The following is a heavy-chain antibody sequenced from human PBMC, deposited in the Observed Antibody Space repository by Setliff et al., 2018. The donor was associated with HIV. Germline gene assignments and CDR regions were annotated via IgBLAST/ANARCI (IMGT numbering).Heavy chain of an antibody. CDR1: GGSISSSSYY. CDR3: ARASTRIGYDSSGYPFDY. CDR2: IYYSGST. D-gene: IGHD3-22*01. V-gene: IGHV4-39*07. J-gene: IGHJ4*02. Sequence: SETLSLTCTISGGSISSSSYYWGWIRQPPGKGLEWIGSIYYSGSTYYNPSLKSRVTISVDTSKNQFSLKLSSVTAADTAVYYCARASTRIGYDSSGYPFDYWGQGTLVTVSS.